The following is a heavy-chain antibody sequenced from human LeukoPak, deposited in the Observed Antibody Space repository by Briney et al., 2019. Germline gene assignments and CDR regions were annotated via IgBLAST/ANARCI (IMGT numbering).Heavy chain of an antibody. CDR2: ISSSGSTI. D-gene: IGHD3-22*01. J-gene: IGHJ4*02. CDR1: GGSISSSSYY. CDR3: ARDPLPYYYDSSGYPDY. V-gene: IGHV3-11*01. Sequence: LSLTCTVSGGSISSSSYYWGWIRQAPGKGLEWVSYISSSGSTIYYADSVKGRFTISRDNAKNSLYLQMNSLRAEDTAVYYCARDPLPYYYDSSGYPDYWGQGTLVTVSS.